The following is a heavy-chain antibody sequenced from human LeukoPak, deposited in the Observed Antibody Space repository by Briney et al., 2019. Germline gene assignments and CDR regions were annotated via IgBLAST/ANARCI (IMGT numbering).Heavy chain of an antibody. J-gene: IGHJ6*03. Sequence: GGSLRLSCAASGFTFRIYWMNWVRQTPGKGPEWVATIKENESEEYYVGSVKGRFTISRDNAKNSLYLQMNSLRAEDTAVYYCAGVGADLRNYYMDVWGKGTTVTVSS. CDR3: AGVGADLRNYYMDV. CDR1: GFTFRIYW. V-gene: IGHV3-7*01. CDR2: IKENESEE.